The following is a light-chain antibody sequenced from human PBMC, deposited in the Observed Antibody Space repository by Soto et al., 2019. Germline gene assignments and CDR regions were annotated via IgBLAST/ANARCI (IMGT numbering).Light chain of an antibody. J-gene: IGKJ4*01. Sequence: DFVMTPSPASLAMALSAGAPINFKSSQSVLYISNNKNYLAWYQQKPGQPPKLLIYWASTRESGVPDRFSGSGSGTDFTLTISSLQAEDVAVYYCQQYYSTPLTFGGGTKVDIK. V-gene: IGKV4-1*01. CDR2: WAS. CDR3: QQYYSTPLT. CDR1: QSVLYISNNKNY.